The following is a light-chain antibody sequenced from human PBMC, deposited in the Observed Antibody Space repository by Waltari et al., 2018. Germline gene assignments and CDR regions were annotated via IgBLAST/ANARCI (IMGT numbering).Light chain of an antibody. CDR2: DAS. CDR3: QQFTSYPLT. V-gene: IGKV1-9*01. Sequence: DIQLTQSPSFLSASIGDRVTITCRASPGISSSLAWYQVRPGKAPKLLIYDASTLQSGVPSRFSGSGSGTEFSLTISGLQPEDYSTYCCQQFTSYPLTFGGGTEMEIK. CDR1: PGISSS. J-gene: IGKJ4*01.